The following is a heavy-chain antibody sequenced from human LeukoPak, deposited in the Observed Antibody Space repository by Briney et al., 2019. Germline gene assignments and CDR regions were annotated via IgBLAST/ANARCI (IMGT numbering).Heavy chain of an antibody. Sequence: GGSLRLSCAASGFTFSHYGMHWFGQAPGKGLEWVAVIWSDGTNTYYADSVKGRFTISRDDSQNTVFLQMNSLRAEDTAVYYCAKDAQRGFDYSNSLEYWGQGTLVTVSS. CDR1: GFTFSHYG. CDR3: AKDAQRGFDYSNSLEY. J-gene: IGHJ4*02. D-gene: IGHD4-11*01. V-gene: IGHV3-33*06. CDR2: IWSDGTNT.